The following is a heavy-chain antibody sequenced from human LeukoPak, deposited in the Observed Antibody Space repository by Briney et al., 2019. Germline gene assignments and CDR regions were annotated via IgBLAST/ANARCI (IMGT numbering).Heavy chain of an antibody. CDR1: GYTFIVYY. J-gene: IGHJ5*02. Sequence: ASVKVSCKASGYTFIVYYIHWVRQAPGQGLEWMGWIKPKSGDTNYAQRFQRRVTMTRDTSISTAYMELSGLTIDDTADYYCARGIVDNNGWYHCDLWGQGTLVTVSS. D-gene: IGHD3-22*01. V-gene: IGHV1-2*02. CDR3: ARGIVDNNGWYHCDL. CDR2: IKPKSGDT.